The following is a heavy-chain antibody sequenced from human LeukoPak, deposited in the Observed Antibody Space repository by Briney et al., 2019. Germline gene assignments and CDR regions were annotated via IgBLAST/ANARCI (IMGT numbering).Heavy chain of an antibody. CDR2: INSDGSST. CDR1: GFTFSSYW. V-gene: IGHV3-74*01. J-gene: IGHJ4*02. CDR3: TSELGIRLWSQYY. Sequence: QTGGSLRLSCAASGFTFSSYWMHWVRHAPGKGLVWVSRINSDGSSTIYADSVKGRFTISRDNAKNTLYLQMNSLRAEDTAVYYCTSELGIRLWSQYYWGQGTLVTVSS. D-gene: IGHD5-18*01.